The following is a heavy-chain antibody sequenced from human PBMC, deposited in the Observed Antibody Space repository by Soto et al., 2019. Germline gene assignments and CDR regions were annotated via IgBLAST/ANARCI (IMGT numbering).Heavy chain of an antibody. D-gene: IGHD3-22*01. Sequence: GGSLRLSCAASGFTFSDHYMDWVRQAPGKGLEWVGRTRNKANSYTTEYAASVKGRFTIARDDSKNSLYLQMNSLKTEDTAVYYCARVLHYDSSGYLSDYYYGMDVWGQGTTVTVSS. V-gene: IGHV3-72*01. CDR1: GFTFSDHY. J-gene: IGHJ6*02. CDR2: TRNKANSYTT. CDR3: ARVLHYDSSGYLSDYYYGMDV.